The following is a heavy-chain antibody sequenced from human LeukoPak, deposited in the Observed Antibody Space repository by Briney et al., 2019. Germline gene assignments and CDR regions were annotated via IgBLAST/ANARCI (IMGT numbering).Heavy chain of an antibody. CDR1: GGSISTISDY. CDR2: VYYSGST. CDR3: ARVRTGTTDY. D-gene: IGHD1-7*01. V-gene: IGHV4-39*01. Sequence: SETLSLTCAVSGGSISTISDYWDWIRQPPGKGLEWIGSVYYSGSTYYNPSLKSRIIISVDTSKNQFSLKLSSVTAADTAVYYCARVRTGTTDYWGQGTLVTVSS. J-gene: IGHJ4*02.